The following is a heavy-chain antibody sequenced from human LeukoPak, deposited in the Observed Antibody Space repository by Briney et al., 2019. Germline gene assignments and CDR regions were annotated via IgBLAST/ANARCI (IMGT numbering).Heavy chain of an antibody. J-gene: IGHJ6*03. CDR3: ARGDNWNSYYYYYMDV. Sequence: GGSLRLSCEASGFTFSGYSMNWVRQAPGKGREWVSYISSSSSSIYYADSVTGRFTISRDNAKNSLYLQMNSLRAEDTAVYYCARGDNWNSYYYYYMDVWGKGTTVTVSS. V-gene: IGHV3-48*04. CDR1: GFTFSGYS. D-gene: IGHD1-7*01. CDR2: ISSSSSSI.